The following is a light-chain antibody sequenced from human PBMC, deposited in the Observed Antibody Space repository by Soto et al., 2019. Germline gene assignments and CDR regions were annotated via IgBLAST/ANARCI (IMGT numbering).Light chain of an antibody. Sequence: DIQMTQSPSSLSASVGDRVTITCRASQGISSWLAWYQQKPGEAPKLLIYAASTLYGGVPSRFSGSGSGTEFTLTISSLQPDDFATYYCQQYNSYPWTFGQGTKVDIK. V-gene: IGKV1D-16*01. CDR1: QGISSW. J-gene: IGKJ1*01. CDR2: AAS. CDR3: QQYNSYPWT.